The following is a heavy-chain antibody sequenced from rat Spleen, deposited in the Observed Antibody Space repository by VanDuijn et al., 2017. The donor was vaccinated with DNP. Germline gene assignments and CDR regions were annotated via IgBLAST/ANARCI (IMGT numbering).Heavy chain of an antibody. V-gene: IGHV5S10*01. CDR1: GFTFRSFP. CDR3: AGRPPPTRGPFDY. J-gene: IGHJ2*01. D-gene: IGHD1-4*01. Sequence: EVQLVESGGGLVQPGRSLKLSCGASGFTFRSFPMAWVRQAPTKGLEWVATITYDGSNTYYRDSVKGRFTISRDNAKSTLYLQMDSLRSEDTSTYYCAGRPPPTRGPFDYWGQGVTVTVSS. CDR2: ITYDGSNT.